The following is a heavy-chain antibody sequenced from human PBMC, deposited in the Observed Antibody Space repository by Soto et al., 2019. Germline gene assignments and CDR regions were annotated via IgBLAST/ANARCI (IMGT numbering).Heavy chain of an antibody. V-gene: IGHV3-73*01. CDR1: GFTFSGSA. J-gene: IGHJ4*02. D-gene: IGHD3-22*01. CDR3: TRHADYYDSSGYRDY. CDR2: IRSKANSYAT. Sequence: GGSLRLSCAASGFTFSGSAMHWVRQASGEGLEWVGRIRSKANSYATAYAASVKGRFTISRDDSKNTAYLQMNSLKTEDTAVYYCTRHADYYDSSGYRDYWGQGTLVTVSS.